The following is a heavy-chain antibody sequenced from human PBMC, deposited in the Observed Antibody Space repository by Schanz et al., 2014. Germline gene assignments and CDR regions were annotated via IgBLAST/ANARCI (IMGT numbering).Heavy chain of an antibody. V-gene: IGHV3-30-3*01. CDR1: GFTFSSYA. D-gene: IGHD2-15*01. Sequence: GQLAESGGGLVQPGGSLRLSCAASGFTFSSYAMHWVRQAPGKGLEWVALISNDGSIKYYADSVEGRFTISRDNSKNTLYLQMNTLRAEDTAVYYCARDRGYCSGGSCLTFDYWGQGTLVTVSS. CDR2: ISNDGSIK. CDR3: ARDRGYCSGGSCLTFDY. J-gene: IGHJ4*02.